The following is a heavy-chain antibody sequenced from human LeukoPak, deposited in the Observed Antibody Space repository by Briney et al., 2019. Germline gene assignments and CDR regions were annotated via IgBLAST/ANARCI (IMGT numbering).Heavy chain of an antibody. J-gene: IGHJ4*02. CDR3: ARVVGATTGVDY. CDR1: GYTFTGYY. Sequence: GASVKVSCKASGYTFTGYYMHWVRQAPGQGLEWMGWINPSSGRTNYAQNFQDRVAMTRDTSISTAYMELSRLRSDDTAVYYCARVVGATTGVDYWGQGTLVTVSS. V-gene: IGHV1-2*02. D-gene: IGHD1-26*01. CDR2: INPSSGRT.